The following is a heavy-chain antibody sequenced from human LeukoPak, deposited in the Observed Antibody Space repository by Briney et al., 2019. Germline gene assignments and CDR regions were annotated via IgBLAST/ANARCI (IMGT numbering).Heavy chain of an antibody. CDR3: ATERDYYDSSGYPIDY. CDR1: GGSISSSSYY. CDR2: IYYSGST. Sequence: SETLSLTCTVSGGSISSSSYYWGWIRQPPGKGLEWIGSIYYSGSTYYNPSLKSRVTISVDTSKNQFSLKLSSVTAADTAVYYCATERDYYDSSGYPIDYWAREPWSPSPQ. D-gene: IGHD3-22*01. V-gene: IGHV4-39*01. J-gene: IGHJ4*02.